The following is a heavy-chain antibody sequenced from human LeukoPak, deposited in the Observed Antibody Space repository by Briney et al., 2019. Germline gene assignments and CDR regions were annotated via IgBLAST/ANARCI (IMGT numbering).Heavy chain of an antibody. J-gene: IGHJ4*02. D-gene: IGHD3-10*01. CDR1: GGTFSSYA. V-gene: IGHV1-69*01. Sequence: GSSVKVSYKASGGTFSSYAISWVRQAPGQGLEWMGGIIPIFGTANYAQKFQGRVTITADESTSTAYMELSSLRSEDTAVYYCARGMYYYGSGSYLHFDYWGQGTLVTVSS. CDR2: IIPIFGTA. CDR3: ARGMYYYGSGSYLHFDY.